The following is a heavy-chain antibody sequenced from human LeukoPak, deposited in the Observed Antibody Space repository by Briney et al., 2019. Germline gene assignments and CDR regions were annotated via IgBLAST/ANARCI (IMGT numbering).Heavy chain of an antibody. Sequence: PGGSLRLSCAASGFTFSSYAMHWVRQAPGKGLEYVSAISSNGGSTYYANSVKGRFTISRDNSKNTLYLQMGSLRSEDTAVYYCARDELIDSSGYYFDYWGQGTLVTVSS. J-gene: IGHJ4*02. CDR1: GFTFSSYA. V-gene: IGHV3-64*01. CDR3: ARDELIDSSGYYFDY. CDR2: ISSNGGST. D-gene: IGHD3-22*01.